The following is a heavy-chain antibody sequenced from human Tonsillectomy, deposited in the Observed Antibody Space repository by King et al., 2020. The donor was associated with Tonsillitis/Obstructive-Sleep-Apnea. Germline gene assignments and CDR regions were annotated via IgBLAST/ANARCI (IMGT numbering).Heavy chain of an antibody. CDR2: ISGDGGGT. J-gene: IGHJ6*03. V-gene: IGHV3-43*02. CDR3: AKDLEKYSFFYMDV. D-gene: IGHD2-15*01. Sequence: VQLVESGGGVVQPGGSLRLSCAASGLTFDDYAFHWVRQAPGKGLEWVSLISGDGGGTYYADSVKGRFTISRDNSKNSLYLHMNRLRTDATALYYCAKDLEKYSFFYMDVWGKGTTVTVS. CDR1: GLTFDDYA.